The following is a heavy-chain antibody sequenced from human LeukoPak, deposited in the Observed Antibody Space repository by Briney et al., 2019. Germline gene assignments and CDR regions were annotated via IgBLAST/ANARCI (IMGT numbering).Heavy chain of an antibody. Sequence: GGSLRLSCAASGFTFSTYWMLWVRQALGKGLVWVSRINNDGSGTTYSESVKGRFTISRDNAKNTLYLQMNSLRAEDTGVYYCARDRDGPGATVDYWGQGTLVTVSS. J-gene: IGHJ4*02. V-gene: IGHV3-74*01. D-gene: IGHD1-26*01. CDR3: ARDRDGPGATVDY. CDR1: GFTFSTYW. CDR2: INNDGSGT.